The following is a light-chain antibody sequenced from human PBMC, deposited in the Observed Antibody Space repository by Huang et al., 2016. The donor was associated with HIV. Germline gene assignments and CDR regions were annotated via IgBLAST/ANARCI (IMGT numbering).Light chain of an antibody. V-gene: IGKV3-15*01. CDR1: QSVSTN. CDR2: GST. CDR3: QQYNNWHLT. Sequence: IVMTQTPATLPVSPGGRATLSCRARQSVSTNLAWYQQKPGQTPRLILYGSTTRATGVPAMFSGSGSGTDFTLTINSLHSEDFGIYYCQQYNNWHLTFGGGTKV. J-gene: IGKJ4*01.